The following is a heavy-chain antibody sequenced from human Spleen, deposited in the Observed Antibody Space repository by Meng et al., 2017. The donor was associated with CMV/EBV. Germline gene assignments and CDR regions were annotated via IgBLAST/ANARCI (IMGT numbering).Heavy chain of an antibody. J-gene: IGHJ3*02. CDR2: IRYDGTNK. Sequence: GESLKISCAASGLNFRNYGMHWVRQAPGKGLDWVAFIRYDGTNKDYADSVKGRFTISRDNSKNTLYLQMNSLRAEDTAVYYCAKDLDSSSWYGDAFDIWGQGAMVTVSS. CDR1: GLNFRNYG. D-gene: IGHD6-13*01. V-gene: IGHV3-30*02. CDR3: AKDLDSSSWYGDAFDI.